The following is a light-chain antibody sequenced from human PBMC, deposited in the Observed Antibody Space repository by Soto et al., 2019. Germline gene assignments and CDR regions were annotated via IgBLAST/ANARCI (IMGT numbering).Light chain of an antibody. CDR3: SSYTSITVPYL. V-gene: IGLV2-8*01. CDR1: SSDIGTYDY. Sequence: QSVLTQPPSASGSPGQSVTISCTGTSSDIGTYDYVSWYQHLPDKAPKLIIYEVSKRPSGVPDRFSGSKSGNTASLTVSGLQAEDEADYCCSSYTSITVPYLFGTGTKVTVL. CDR2: EVS. J-gene: IGLJ1*01.